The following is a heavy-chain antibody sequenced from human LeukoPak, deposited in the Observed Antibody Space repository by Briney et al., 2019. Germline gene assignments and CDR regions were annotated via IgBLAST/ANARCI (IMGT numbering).Heavy chain of an antibody. CDR1: DGSITGRGYY. J-gene: IGHJ4*02. CDR2: IYYTGSA. CDR3: ARDSFYDRSGLTDFYFDY. Sequence: SETLSLTCTVSDGSITGRGYYWGWIGQPPGKGLEWIGSIYYTGSAYYTPSLRSRVTISIDTSKRQFSLRLTSVTAADTAIYYCARDSFYDRSGLTDFYFDYWGQGSLVAVSS. V-gene: IGHV4-39*07. D-gene: IGHD3-22*01.